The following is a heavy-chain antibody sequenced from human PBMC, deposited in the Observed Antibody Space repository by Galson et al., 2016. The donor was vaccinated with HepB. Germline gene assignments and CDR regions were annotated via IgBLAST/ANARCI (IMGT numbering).Heavy chain of an antibody. CDR1: GFTFSDHY. J-gene: IGHJ4*02. D-gene: IGHD5-24*01. Sequence: SLRLSCAASGFTFSDHYMSWIRQAPGKGLEWVSYISSSSSYTDYADSVQGRFTISRDNAENSLYLQMNSLRAEDTAVYYCARDADFGLGDGYNSASFDYWGQGTLGTVSS. V-gene: IGHV3-11*05. CDR2: ISSSSSYT. CDR3: ARDADFGLGDGYNSASFDY.